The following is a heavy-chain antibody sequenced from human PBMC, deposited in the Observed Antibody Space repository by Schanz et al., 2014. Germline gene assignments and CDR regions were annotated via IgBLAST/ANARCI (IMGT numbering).Heavy chain of an antibody. CDR2: ISAYTNNT. V-gene: IGHV1-18*01. CDR3: ARDRRRYSSTASCLHDNWFDP. CDR1: RYTFNTYG. J-gene: IGHJ5*02. Sequence: QGQLVQSGPEVKEPGASVKVSCEASRYTFNTYGLNWVRQAPGQGLEWMGWISAYTNNTNYAQKVQGRVTMTTDTSTGTAYMELRSLRSDDTAVYYCARDRRRYSSTASCLHDNWFDPWGQGTLVIVSS. D-gene: IGHD2-2*01.